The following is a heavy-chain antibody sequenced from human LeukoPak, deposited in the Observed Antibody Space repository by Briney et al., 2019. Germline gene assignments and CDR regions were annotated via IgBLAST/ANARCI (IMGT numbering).Heavy chain of an antibody. D-gene: IGHD2-15*01. V-gene: IGHV6-1*01. CDR1: GDSLSRNSAA. J-gene: IGHJ3*02. CDR3: VGCSGGSCHSGAFEI. CDR2: ANYRSKWYY. Sequence: SQTLSLTCALSGDSLSRNSAAWNWIRQSPSRGLEWLARANYRSKWYYDYAVSVKSRITIHTDTSKNQFTLQLNFVTPEDTAVYYCVGCSGGSCHSGAFEIWGQGTKVTVSS.